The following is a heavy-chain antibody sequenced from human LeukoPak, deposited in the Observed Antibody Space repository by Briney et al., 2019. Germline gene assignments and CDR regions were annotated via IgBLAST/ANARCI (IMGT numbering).Heavy chain of an antibody. D-gene: IGHD5-18*01. CDR3: ARESPGMIQLKGAFDI. CDR1: GFTFRSHA. Sequence: GGSLRLSCAASGFTFRSHAMSWVRQAPGKGLEWVSAISGSGGNTYYADSVKGRFTISRDNSKNTLYLQMNSLRAEDTAVYYCARESPGMIQLKGAFDIWGQETMVTVSS. J-gene: IGHJ3*02. CDR2: ISGSGGNT. V-gene: IGHV3-23*01.